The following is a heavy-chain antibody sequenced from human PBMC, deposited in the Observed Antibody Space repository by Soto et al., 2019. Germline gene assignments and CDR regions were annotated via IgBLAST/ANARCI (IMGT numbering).Heavy chain of an antibody. CDR1: GASISSDAYY. CDR2: ISYSGST. V-gene: IGHV4-31*11. Sequence: TLSLTCAVSGASISSDAYYWSWIRQHPGKGLEWIGYISYSGSTYYNPSLKSRVTISVDTSKNQFSLKLTSVTAADTAVYYCARYRFSDTWSKFDYWGQGTLVTVSS. CDR3: ARYRFSDTWSKFDY. D-gene: IGHD3-16*02. J-gene: IGHJ4*02.